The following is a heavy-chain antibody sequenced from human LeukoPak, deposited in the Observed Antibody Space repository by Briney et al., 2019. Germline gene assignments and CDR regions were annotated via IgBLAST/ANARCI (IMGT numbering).Heavy chain of an antibody. D-gene: IGHD5-24*01. CDR3: ARVGTRMVTIVAPYYMDV. CDR1: GFTFSRYT. Sequence: GGSLRLSCAASGFTFSRYTMNWVRQAPGRGLEWVSSISSSISYIYYADSVKGRYTISRDNAKNSLYLQMNSLRAEDTAVYYCARVGTRMVTIVAPYYMDVWGKGTTVTVSS. J-gene: IGHJ6*03. CDR2: ISSSISYI. V-gene: IGHV3-21*01.